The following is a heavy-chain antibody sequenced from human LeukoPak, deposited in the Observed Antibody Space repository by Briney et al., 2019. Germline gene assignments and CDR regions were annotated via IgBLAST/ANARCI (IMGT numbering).Heavy chain of an antibody. Sequence: ASVKVSCKASGYTFTSYGISWVRQAPGQGLEWMRWISAYNGNTNYAQKLQGRVTMTTDTSTSTAYMELRSLRSDDTAVYYCARVPVRLGRPSRFDPWGQGTLVTVSS. V-gene: IGHV1-18*01. CDR2: ISAYNGNT. J-gene: IGHJ5*02. D-gene: IGHD3-10*01. CDR3: ARVPVRLGRPSRFDP. CDR1: GYTFTSYG.